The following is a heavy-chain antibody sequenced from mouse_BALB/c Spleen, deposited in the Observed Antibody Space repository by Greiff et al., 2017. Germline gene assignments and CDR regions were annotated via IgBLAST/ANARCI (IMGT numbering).Heavy chain of an antibody. CDR3: ARWGLGFAY. CDR1: GYTFTSYT. Sequence: LVESGAELARPGASVKMSCKASGYTFTSYTMHWVKQRPGQGLEWIGYINPSTGYTEYNQKFKDKATLTADKSSSTAYMQLSSLTSEDSAVYYCARWGLGFAYWGQGTLVTVSA. CDR2: INPSTGYT. D-gene: IGHD4-1*01. V-gene: IGHV1-4*01. J-gene: IGHJ3*01.